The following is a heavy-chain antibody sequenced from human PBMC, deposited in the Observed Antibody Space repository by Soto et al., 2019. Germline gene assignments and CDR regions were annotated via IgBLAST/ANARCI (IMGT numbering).Heavy chain of an antibody. D-gene: IGHD3-10*01. CDR3: ARDLNPYFAPGSLHGFFDY. V-gene: IGHV1-2*02. J-gene: IGHJ4*02. Sequence: QGQLVQSGAEVKKPGASVKVSCKASGYAFIDHYMHWLRQAPGQGLEWMGWINPNGGVTKYSQKFQGRVTMTGDTSISTVYMDMSGLRSDDMAVYYCARDLNPYFAPGSLHGFFDYWGQGTLVNVSS. CDR1: GYAFIDHY. CDR2: INPNGGVT.